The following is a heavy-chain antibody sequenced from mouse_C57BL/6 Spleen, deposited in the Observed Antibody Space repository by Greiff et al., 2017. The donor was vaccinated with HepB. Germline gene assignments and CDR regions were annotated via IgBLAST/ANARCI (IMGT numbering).Heavy chain of an antibody. Sequence: QVTLKESGPELVKPGASVKISCKASGYAFSSSWMNWVKQRPGKGLEWIGRIYPGDGDTNYNGKFKGKATLTADKSSSTAYMQLSSLTSEDSAVYFCARSFYYDYEAWFAYWGQGTLVTVSA. CDR3: ARSFYYDYEAWFAY. CDR1: GYAFSSSW. CDR2: IYPGDGDT. D-gene: IGHD2-4*01. V-gene: IGHV1-82*01. J-gene: IGHJ3*01.